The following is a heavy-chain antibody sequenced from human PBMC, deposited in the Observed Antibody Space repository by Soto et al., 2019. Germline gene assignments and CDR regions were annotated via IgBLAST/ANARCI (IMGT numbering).Heavy chain of an antibody. CDR3: AKGRYYGTGYMDV. CDR2: TSYDGRNT. J-gene: IGHJ6*03. D-gene: IGHD3-10*01. CDR1: GLTFNTYG. Sequence: QVQLVESGGGVVQPGTSLSLSCAASGLTFNTYGMHWVRQAPGKGLEWVGVTSYDGRNTIYGDSVKGRFTISRDNSENTLVLQMNSLRAEDTAVYYCAKGRYYGTGYMDVWGKGTTVTVSS. V-gene: IGHV3-30*18.